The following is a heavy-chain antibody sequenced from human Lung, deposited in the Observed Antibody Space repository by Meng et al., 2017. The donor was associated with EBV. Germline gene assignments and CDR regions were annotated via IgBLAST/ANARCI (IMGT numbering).Heavy chain of an antibody. CDR2: TYYRSKWYN. J-gene: IGHJ2*01. CDR1: GASVSSSSAA. V-gene: IGHV6-1*01. Sequence: QVQLQQYGPRLVNPTQHLYLTCVTSGASVSSSSAALTWIRQSPSRGLEWLGRTYYRSKWYNDYAVFVKSRITINPDTSKNQFSLQLNSVTPEDTAVYYCARGATSVFDLWGRGTLVTVSS. CDR3: ARGATSVFDL.